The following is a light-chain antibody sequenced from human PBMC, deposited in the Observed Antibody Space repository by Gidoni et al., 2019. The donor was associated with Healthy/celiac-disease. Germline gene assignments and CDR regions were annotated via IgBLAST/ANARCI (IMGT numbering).Light chain of an antibody. CDR2: GAS. CDR1: QSVSSN. V-gene: IGKV3-15*01. J-gene: IGKJ5*01. Sequence: EIVITQSPANLSVSPGERAPPSCRASQSVSSNLGWYQQKPGQAPRLLIYGASTRATCIPARCSGSGSGTEFTLTISSLQSEDFAVYYCQQYNNWPITFGQGTRLEIK. CDR3: QQYNNWPIT.